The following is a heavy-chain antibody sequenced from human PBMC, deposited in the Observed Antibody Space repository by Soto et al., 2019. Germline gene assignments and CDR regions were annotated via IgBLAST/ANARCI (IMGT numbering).Heavy chain of an antibody. V-gene: IGHV1-69*13. J-gene: IGHJ5*02. D-gene: IGHD6-19*01. CDR1: GGTFSSYA. Sequence: SVKVSCKASGGTFSSYAISWVRQAPGQGLEWMGGIIPIVGTANYAQKFQGRVTITADESTSTAYMELSSLRSEDTAVYYCARCMYSSGWYLYWFDPRGQGTLVTVSS. CDR2: IIPIVGTA. CDR3: ARCMYSSGWYLYWFDP.